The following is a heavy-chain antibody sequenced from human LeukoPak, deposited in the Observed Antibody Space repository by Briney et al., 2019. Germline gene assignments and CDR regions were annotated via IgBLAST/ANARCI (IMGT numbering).Heavy chain of an antibody. D-gene: IGHD6-6*01. V-gene: IGHV1-69*13. Sequence: ASVKVSCKASGGTFSSYAISWVRQAPGQGLEWMGGIIPIFGTANYAQKFQGRVTITADESTSTAYMELSSLRSEDTAVYYCARDPGSSSSTGYYYYYMDVWGKGTTVTVSS. CDR3: ARDPGSSSSTGYYYYYMDV. J-gene: IGHJ6*03. CDR2: IIPIFGTA. CDR1: GGTFSSYA.